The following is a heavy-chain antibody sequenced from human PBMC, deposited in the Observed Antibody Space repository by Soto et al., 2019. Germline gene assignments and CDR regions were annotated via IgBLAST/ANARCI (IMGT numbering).Heavy chain of an antibody. D-gene: IGHD6-19*01. CDR2: IYPGDSDT. V-gene: IGHV5-51*01. Sequence: GESLKISCKGSGYSFTSYWIGWVRQMPGKGLEWMGIIYPGDSDTRYSPSFQGQVTISADKSISTAYLQWSSLKASDTAMYYCARWAGVYYYYYYGMDVWGQGTTVTVSS. CDR3: ARWAGVYYYYYYGMDV. J-gene: IGHJ6*02. CDR1: GYSFTSYW.